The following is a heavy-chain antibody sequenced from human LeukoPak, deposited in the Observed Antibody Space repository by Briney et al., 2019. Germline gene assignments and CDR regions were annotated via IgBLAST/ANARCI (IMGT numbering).Heavy chain of an antibody. CDR1: GGSFSGYY. J-gene: IGHJ4*02. CDR2: INHSGST. V-gene: IGHV4-34*01. CDR3: ARGTIAAAGRGFDY. D-gene: IGHD6-13*01. Sequence: PSETLSLTCAVYGGSFSGYYWSWIRQPPGKGLEWIGEINHSGSTNYNPSLKSRVTISVDTSKNQFSLKLSSVTAADTAVYYCARGTIAAAGRGFDYWGQGTLDTVSS.